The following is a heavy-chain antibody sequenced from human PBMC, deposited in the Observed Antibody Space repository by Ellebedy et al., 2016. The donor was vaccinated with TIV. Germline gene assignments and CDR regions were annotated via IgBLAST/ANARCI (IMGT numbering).Heavy chain of an antibody. CDR3: ARAGEYYDYVWGSYRPVESGAFDF. D-gene: IGHD3-16*02. Sequence: AASVKVSCKASGYTFTSYYMHWVRQAPGQGLEWMGIINPSGGSTSYAQKFQGRVTITRDTSASTAYMELSSLRSEDTAVYYCARAGEYYDYVWGSYRPVESGAFDFWGQGTMVTVSS. CDR1: GYTFTSYY. J-gene: IGHJ3*01. V-gene: IGHV1-46*01. CDR2: INPSGGST.